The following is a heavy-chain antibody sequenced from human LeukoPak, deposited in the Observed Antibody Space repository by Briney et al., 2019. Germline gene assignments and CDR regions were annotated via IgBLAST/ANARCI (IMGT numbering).Heavy chain of an antibody. CDR1: GYTFSSYG. J-gene: IGHJ4*02. D-gene: IGHD5-12*01. Sequence: ASVKVSCKASGYTFSSYGISWVRQAPGQGLEGMGWIGAYNGNTNYAQKLQGRVTMTTDTSTSTAYMELRSLRSDDTAVYYCARDTQSGGGYDSTFDYWGQGTLVTVSS. CDR2: IGAYNGNT. CDR3: ARDTQSGGGYDSTFDY. V-gene: IGHV1-18*01.